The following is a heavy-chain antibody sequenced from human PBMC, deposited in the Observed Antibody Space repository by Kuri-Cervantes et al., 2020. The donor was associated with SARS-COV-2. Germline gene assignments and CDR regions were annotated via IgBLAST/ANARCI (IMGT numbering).Heavy chain of an antibody. J-gene: IGHJ4*02. V-gene: IGHV3-30-3*01. CDR2: ISYDGSNK. Sequence: GESLKISCAASGFTFSSYAMSWVRQAPGKGLEWVAVISYDGSNKYYADSVKGRFTISRDNSKNTLYLQMNSLRAEDTAVYYCARDRPTHYFDYWGQGTLVTVSS. CDR1: GFTFSSYA. CDR3: ARDRPTHYFDY.